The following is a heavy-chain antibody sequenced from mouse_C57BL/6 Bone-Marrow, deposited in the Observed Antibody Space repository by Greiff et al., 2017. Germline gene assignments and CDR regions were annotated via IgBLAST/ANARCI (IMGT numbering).Heavy chain of an antibody. Sequence: QVQLQQPGAELVRPGSSVKLSCKASGYTFTSYWMDWVKQRPGQGLEWIGNIYPSDSETHYNQKFKDKATLTVDKSSSTAYMQLSRLTSEDSAVYYCARGGSSFFDYWGQGTTLTVSS. J-gene: IGHJ2*01. CDR1: GYTFTSYW. D-gene: IGHD1-1*01. V-gene: IGHV1-61*01. CDR2: IYPSDSET. CDR3: ARGGSSFFDY.